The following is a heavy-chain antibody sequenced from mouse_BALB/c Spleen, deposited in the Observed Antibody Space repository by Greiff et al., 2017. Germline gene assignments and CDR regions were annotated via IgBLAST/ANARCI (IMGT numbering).Heavy chain of an antibody. Sequence: EVQLQESGPGLVKPSQSLSLTCTVTGYSITSDYAWNWIRQFPGNKLEWMGYISYSGSTSYNPSLKSRISITRDTSKNQFFLQLNSVTTEDTATYYCARPPDGYYWYFDVWGAGTTVTVSS. J-gene: IGHJ1*01. V-gene: IGHV3-2*02. CDR3: ARPPDGYYWYFDV. CDR1: GYSITSDYA. CDR2: ISYSGST. D-gene: IGHD2-3*01.